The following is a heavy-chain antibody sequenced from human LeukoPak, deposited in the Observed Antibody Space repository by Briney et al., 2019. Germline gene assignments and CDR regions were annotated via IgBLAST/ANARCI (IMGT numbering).Heavy chain of an antibody. CDR3: ARHHGLQFSDSWYLRGSFDY. D-gene: IGHD6-13*01. CDR1: GASISALY. V-gene: IGHV4-59*08. CDR2: TYYSGRP. Sequence: SETLSLTCAVYGASISALYWGWIRQSPGKGLEWIGYTYYSGRPTYNPSLKSRVTISLDTSKNQFSLRVNSVTAADTAIYYCARHHGLQFSDSWYLRGSFDYWGRGILVAVSS. J-gene: IGHJ4*02.